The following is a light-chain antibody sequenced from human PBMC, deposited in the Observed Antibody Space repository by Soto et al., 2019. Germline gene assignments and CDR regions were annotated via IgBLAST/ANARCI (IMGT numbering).Light chain of an antibody. V-gene: IGLV2-14*03. CDR1: SSDVGAYNY. CDR3: SSYTTSSTLYV. J-gene: IGLJ1*01. Sequence: QSVPTQPASVSGSPGQSITISCTGTSSDVGAYNYVSWYQQYPGKAPKYIIYDVTNRPSGVSYRFSGSKSGNTASLTISGLQAEDEADYYCSSYTTSSTLYVFGTGTKVTVL. CDR2: DVT.